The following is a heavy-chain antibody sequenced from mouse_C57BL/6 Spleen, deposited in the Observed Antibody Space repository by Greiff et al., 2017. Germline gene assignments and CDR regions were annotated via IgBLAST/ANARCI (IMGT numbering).Heavy chain of an antibody. CDR1: GYTFIDYN. Sequence: EVQLQQSGPELVKPGASVKIPCKASGYTFIDYNMDWVKQSHGKSLEWIGDINPNNGGTIYNQKFKGKATLTVDKSSSTAYMELRSLTSEDTAVYYCAREGDYDSPAWFAYWGQGTLVTVSA. CDR2: INPNNGGT. CDR3: AREGDYDSPAWFAY. D-gene: IGHD2-4*01. V-gene: IGHV1-18*01. J-gene: IGHJ3*01.